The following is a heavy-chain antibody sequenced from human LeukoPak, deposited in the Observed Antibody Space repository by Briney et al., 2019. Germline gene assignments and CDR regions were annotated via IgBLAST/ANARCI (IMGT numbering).Heavy chain of an antibody. J-gene: IGHJ6*03. Sequence: GGSLRLSCVASGFTVSSNYMSWVRQAPGKGLEWVSVIYSGGSTYYADSVKGRFTISRDNSKNTLYLQMNSLRAEDTAVYYCVRGSGYYYYYYYMDVWGKGTTVTVSS. CDR2: IYSGGST. V-gene: IGHV3-66*02. D-gene: IGHD3-3*01. CDR3: VRGSGYYYYYYYMDV. CDR1: GFTVSSNY.